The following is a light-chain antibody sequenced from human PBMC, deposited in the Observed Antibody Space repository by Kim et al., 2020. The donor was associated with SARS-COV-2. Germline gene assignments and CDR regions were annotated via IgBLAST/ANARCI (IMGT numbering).Light chain of an antibody. Sequence: EIVLTQSPVTLSVSPGERAIVSCRASQSFRNNLARYQQKLGQAPRLLIYGASSRATGVPDRFSGGGSGTEFTLTISSLQSEDFAVYYCQQYNSWPRTFGQGTKVDIK. CDR3: QQYNSWPRT. V-gene: IGKV3-15*01. CDR1: QSFRNN. CDR2: GAS. J-gene: IGKJ1*01.